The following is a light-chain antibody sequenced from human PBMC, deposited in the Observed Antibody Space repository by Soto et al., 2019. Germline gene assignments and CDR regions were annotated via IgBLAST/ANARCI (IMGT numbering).Light chain of an antibody. CDR3: QSYDSSLSGWV. CDR1: STDVGYYNY. CDR2: EVS. Sequence: QSALTQPASVSGSPGQSITISCTGSSTDVGYYNYVAWYQHHPGKAPKLMIYEVSNRPSGVSNRFSGSKSGNTASLAISGLQAEDEADYYCQSYDSSLSGWVFGGGTKLTVL. V-gene: IGLV2-14*01. J-gene: IGLJ3*02.